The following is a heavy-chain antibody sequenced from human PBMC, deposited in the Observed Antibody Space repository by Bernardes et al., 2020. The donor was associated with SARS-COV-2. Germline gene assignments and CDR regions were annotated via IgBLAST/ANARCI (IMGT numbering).Heavy chain of an antibody. V-gene: IGHV2-5*02. CDR2: IYWDDDK. CDR1: GFSLSPSGVA. D-gene: IGHD6-13*01. CDR3: AHGGMNYFDY. Sequence: SGATLLKPTQTLTLSCSFSGFSLSPSGVAVGWIRQPPGKALEWLALIYWDDDKRYSPSLQSRLTITKDTSKNQVVLTMTNMDTVDTATYFCAHGGMNYFDYWGQGTLVTVSS. J-gene: IGHJ4*02.